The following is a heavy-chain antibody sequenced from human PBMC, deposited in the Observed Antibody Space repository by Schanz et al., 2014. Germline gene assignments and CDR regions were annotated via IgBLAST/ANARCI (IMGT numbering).Heavy chain of an antibody. CDR3: AKDLNRVATAPQS. D-gene: IGHD5-12*01. V-gene: IGHV3-74*01. CDR1: TFTFSSYW. J-gene: IGHJ5*02. Sequence: EVQLVESGGGFVQPGGSLRLSCAASTFTFSSYWMHWVRQAPGKGLVWVSRIDRDGSRTNYADSVKGRFTISRDNAKSTVYLQMNSLGVEDMAVYYCAKDLNRVATAPQSWGQGTLVTVSS. CDR2: IDRDGSRT.